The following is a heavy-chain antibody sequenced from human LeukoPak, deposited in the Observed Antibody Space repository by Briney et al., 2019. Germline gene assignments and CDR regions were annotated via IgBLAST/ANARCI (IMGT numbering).Heavy chain of an antibody. CDR2: ISSNGGST. CDR1: GFTFSSYP. Sequence: GRSLRLSCSVSGFTFSSYPMHWVRQAPGKGLEYVSAISSNGGSTYYSDSVKGRFTVTRDNSENTLYLQMSSLRAEDTAVYYCVKERSYYDSSGYYRWFDPWGQGTLVTVSS. CDR3: VKERSYYDSSGYYRWFDP. D-gene: IGHD3-22*01. V-gene: IGHV3-64D*09. J-gene: IGHJ5*02.